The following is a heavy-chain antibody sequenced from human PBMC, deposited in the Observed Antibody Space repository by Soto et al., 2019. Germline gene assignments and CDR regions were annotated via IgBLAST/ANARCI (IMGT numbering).Heavy chain of an antibody. D-gene: IGHD6-6*01. CDR2: INWDGDSI. V-gene: IGHV3-9*01. CDR1: GITFDDFA. CDR3: ALGSSSSLYSLNY. Sequence: PGGSLRLSCAASGITFDDFAMHWVRQAPGKGLEWVSGINWDGDSIDYADSVKGRMTISRDKAKNSLYLQMTSLRREDTALYFCALGSSSSLYSLNYWGQGTLVTVSS. J-gene: IGHJ4*02.